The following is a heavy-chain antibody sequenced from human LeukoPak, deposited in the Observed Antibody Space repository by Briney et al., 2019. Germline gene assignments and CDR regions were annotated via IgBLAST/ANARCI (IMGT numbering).Heavy chain of an antibody. CDR2: INHSGST. J-gene: IGHJ4*02. Sequence: MSSETLSLTCAVYGGSFSGYYWSWIRQPPGKGLEWIGEINHSGSTNYNPSLKSRVTISVDTSKNQFSLKLSSVTAAGTAVYYCARGPLALLWFGELSRRYYFDYWGQGTLVTVSS. V-gene: IGHV4-34*01. CDR1: GGSFSGYY. CDR3: ARGPLALLWFGELSRRYYFDY. D-gene: IGHD3-10*01.